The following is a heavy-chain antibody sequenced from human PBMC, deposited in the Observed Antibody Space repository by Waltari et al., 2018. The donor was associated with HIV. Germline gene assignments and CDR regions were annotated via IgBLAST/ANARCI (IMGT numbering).Heavy chain of an antibody. CDR2: IRSIGDTT. J-gene: IGHJ4*02. CDR3: AKDSMGAIDVEDYFDF. V-gene: IGHV3-23*01. D-gene: IGHD1-26*01. CDR1: GFIFSNYA. Sequence: EVQLFESGGGLVQPGGSLRLPCATSGFIFSNYALSWVRQAPGRGLEWVSTIRSIGDTTYYADSVKGRFTTTRANSNDTLYLQMNSLRAEDTAVYYCAKDSMGAIDVEDYFDFWGQGTLVTVSS.